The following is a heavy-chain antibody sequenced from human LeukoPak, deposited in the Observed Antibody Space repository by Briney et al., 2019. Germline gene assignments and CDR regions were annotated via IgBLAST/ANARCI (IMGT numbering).Heavy chain of an antibody. D-gene: IGHD1-26*01. Sequence: SETLCLTCTVSGGSISSYYWSRIRQPPGKGLEWIGYIYYSGSTNYNPSLKSRVTISVDTSENQFSLKLSSVTAADTAVYYCARVVGSYCFHYWGQGTLVTVSS. V-gene: IGHV4-59*01. CDR2: IYYSGST. CDR3: ARVVGSYCFHY. CDR1: GGSISSYY. J-gene: IGHJ4*02.